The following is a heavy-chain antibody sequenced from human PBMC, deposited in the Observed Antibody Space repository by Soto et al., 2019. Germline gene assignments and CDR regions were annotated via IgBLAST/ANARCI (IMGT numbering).Heavy chain of an antibody. Sequence: EVQLVESGGGLVQPGGSLRLSCAASGFTVSSKYMSWVRQAPGKGLEWVSLIQSGGPTYYADSVKGRFTISRDTSENTLHLRRDILIAEDTVLYYCERVDGRCDGGRCYGVPLDVGGIGTTVTGSS. J-gene: IGHJ6*04. CDR3: ERVDGRCDGGRCYGVPLDV. CDR1: GFTVSSKY. CDR2: IQSGGPT. D-gene: IGHD2-15*01. V-gene: IGHV3-66*01.